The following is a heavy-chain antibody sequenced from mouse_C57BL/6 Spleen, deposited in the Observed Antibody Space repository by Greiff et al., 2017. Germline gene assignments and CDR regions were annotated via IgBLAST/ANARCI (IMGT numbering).Heavy chain of an antibody. J-gene: IGHJ2*01. CDR2: ISSGSSTI. Sequence: VQLKESGGGLVKPGGSLKLSCAASGFTFSDYGMHWVRQAPEKGLEWVAYISSGSSTIYYADTVKGRFTISRDNAKNTLFLQMTSLRSEDTAMYYCAKGIYYGNYEYYFDYWGQGTTLTVSS. V-gene: IGHV5-17*01. CDR1: GFTFSDYG. D-gene: IGHD2-1*01. CDR3: AKGIYYGNYEYYFDY.